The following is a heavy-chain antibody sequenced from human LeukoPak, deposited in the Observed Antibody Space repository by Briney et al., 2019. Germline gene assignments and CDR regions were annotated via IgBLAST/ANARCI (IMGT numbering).Heavy chain of an antibody. J-gene: IGHJ4*02. Sequence: GGSLRLSCAASGFTFSSYAMSWVRQAPGKGLEWVSAISWNSGSIGYADSVKGRFTISRDNAKNSLYLQMNSLRAEDMALYYCAKSTRGVVPAALFDYWGQGTLVTVSS. CDR1: GFTFSSYA. V-gene: IGHV3-9*03. CDR2: ISWNSGSI. CDR3: AKSTRGVVPAALFDY. D-gene: IGHD2-2*01.